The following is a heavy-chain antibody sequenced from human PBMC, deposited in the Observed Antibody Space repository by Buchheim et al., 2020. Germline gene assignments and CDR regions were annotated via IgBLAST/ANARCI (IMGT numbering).Heavy chain of an antibody. CDR2: ISYDGSNQ. V-gene: IGHV3-30-3*01. CDR1: GFTFISFS. Sequence: QVQLVESGGGVVQPGRSLRLSCAASGFTFISFSMHWVRQTPGKGLEWVALISYDGSNQDYADSVKGRFTISRDDSKNTVYLQMNSLRVEDTAVYYCARDMSGWSPTGVLSYWGQGTL. CDR3: ARDMSGWSPTGVLSY. D-gene: IGHD6-19*01. J-gene: IGHJ4*02.